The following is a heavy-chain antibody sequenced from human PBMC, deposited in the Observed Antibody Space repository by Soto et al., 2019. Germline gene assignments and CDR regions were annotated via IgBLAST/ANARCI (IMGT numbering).Heavy chain of an antibody. CDR3: ARTLYGDNVDY. V-gene: IGHV1-46*01. Sequence: ASVKVSCKAIGYSFTSHYMHWVRQAPGQGLEWMGTIYPGGVNIGYAQKFKGRVTMTRNTSISTAYMELSSLRSEDTAVYYCARTLYGDNVDYWGQGTLVTVSS. CDR1: GYSFTSHY. D-gene: IGHD4-17*01. CDR2: IYPGGVNI. J-gene: IGHJ4*02.